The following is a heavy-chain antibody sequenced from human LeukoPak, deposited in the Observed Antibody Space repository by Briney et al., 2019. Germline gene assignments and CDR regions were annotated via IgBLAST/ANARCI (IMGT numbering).Heavy chain of an antibody. V-gene: IGHV4-4*07. CDR2: IYTSGSN. CDR1: GGSISSYY. Sequence: PAETLSLTCTVSGGSISSYYWSWVRQAAGKGLEWIGRIYTSGSNNYNPSLKSRVTMSVDTSKNQFSLKLSSVTAADTAVYYCARGLRGNYYPFDYWGQGTLVTVSS. J-gene: IGHJ4*02. D-gene: IGHD3-10*01. CDR3: ARGLRGNYYPFDY.